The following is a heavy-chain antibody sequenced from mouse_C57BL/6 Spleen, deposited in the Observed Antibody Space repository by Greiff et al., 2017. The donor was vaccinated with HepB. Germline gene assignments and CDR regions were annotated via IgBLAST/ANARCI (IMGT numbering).Heavy chain of an antibody. J-gene: IGHJ2*01. Sequence: EVQRVESGGGLVKPGGSLKLSCAASGFTFSSYAMSWVRQTPEKRLEWVATISDGGSYTYYPDNVKGRFTISRDNAKNNLYLQMSHLKYEDTAMYYCARGDGNFDYWGQGTTLTVSS. CDR1: GFTFSSYA. CDR3: ARGDGNFDY. CDR2: ISDGGSYT. D-gene: IGHD2-1*01. V-gene: IGHV5-4*01.